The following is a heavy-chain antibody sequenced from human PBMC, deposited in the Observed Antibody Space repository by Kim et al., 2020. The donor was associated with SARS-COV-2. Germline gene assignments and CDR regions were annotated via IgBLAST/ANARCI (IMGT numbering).Heavy chain of an antibody. D-gene: IGHD3-10*01. CDR2: IIASGGRT. J-gene: IGHJ3*01. CDR3: AKAFFYGPGSDYEALDV. CDR1: GFTFSNYA. Sequence: GGSLRLSCAASGFTFSNYAMSWVRQAPGKGLEWVSGIIASGGRTFYADSVKGRFTISRDNSKNTLYLQMDSLRADDTAVYYWAKAFFYGPGSDYEALDVWGQGTMVSVSS. V-gene: IGHV3-23*01.